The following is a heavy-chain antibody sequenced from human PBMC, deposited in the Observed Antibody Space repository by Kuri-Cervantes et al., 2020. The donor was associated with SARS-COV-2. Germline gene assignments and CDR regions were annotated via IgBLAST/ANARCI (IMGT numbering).Heavy chain of an antibody. J-gene: IGHJ6*02. CDR1: GGSISSSSYY. CDR2: IYYSGST. CDR3: ARLGLGYCSSTSCYTRYSNGVDYHYYYGMDV. V-gene: IGHV4-39*01. D-gene: IGHD2-2*02. Sequence: ESLKISCTVSGGSISSSSYYWGWIRQPPGKGLEWIGSIYYSGSTYYNPSLKSRVTISVDTSKNQFSLKLSSVTAADTAVHYCARLGLGYCSSTSCYTRYSNGVDYHYYYGMDVWGQGTTVTVSS.